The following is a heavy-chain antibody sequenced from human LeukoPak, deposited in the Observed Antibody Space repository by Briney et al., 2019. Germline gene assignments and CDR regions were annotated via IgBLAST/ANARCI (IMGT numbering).Heavy chain of an antibody. Sequence: ASVKVSCKASGYTFTSYGICWVRQAPGQGLEWMGWISAYNGNTNYAQKLQGRVTMTTDTSTSTAYMELRSLRSDDTAVYYCARDYCSGGSCYFQSFDYWGQGTLVTVSS. V-gene: IGHV1-18*01. J-gene: IGHJ4*02. CDR1: GYTFTSYG. CDR2: ISAYNGNT. D-gene: IGHD2-15*01. CDR3: ARDYCSGGSCYFQSFDY.